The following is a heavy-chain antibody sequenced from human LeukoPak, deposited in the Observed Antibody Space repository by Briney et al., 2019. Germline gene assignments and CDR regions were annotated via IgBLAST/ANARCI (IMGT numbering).Heavy chain of an antibody. V-gene: IGHV4-39*07. CDR2: IYYREST. J-gene: IGHJ6*03. Sequence: PSDTLSLLCTVSGGFISSSSYYWGWIREPPGKGLERFGSIYYRESTCYSPSLKSRVTISVDTSKNQFSLKLSSVTAADTAVYYCARTTEAHSWRTRYYDYYMDVWGKGTTVTVSS. D-gene: IGHD6-13*01. CDR1: GGFISSSSYY. CDR3: ARTTEAHSWRTRYYDYYMDV.